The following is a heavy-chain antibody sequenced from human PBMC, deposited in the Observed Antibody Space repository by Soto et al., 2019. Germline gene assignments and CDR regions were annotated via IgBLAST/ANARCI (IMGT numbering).Heavy chain of an antibody. CDR1: GFTFSSSA. D-gene: IGHD1-26*01. V-gene: IGHV1-58*01. CDR2: IVVGSGNT. J-gene: IGHJ3*02. Sequence: SVKVSFKASGFTFSSSAVQWVRQARGQRLEWIGWIVVGSGNTNYAQKFQERVTITRDMSTGTAYMELSSLGSEDTAVYYCAAVYPAIWMGATLDAFDIWGQGTMVTVSS. CDR3: AAVYPAIWMGATLDAFDI.